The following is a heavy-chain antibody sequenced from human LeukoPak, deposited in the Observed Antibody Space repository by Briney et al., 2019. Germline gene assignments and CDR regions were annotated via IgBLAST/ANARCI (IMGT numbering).Heavy chain of an antibody. CDR2: ISYDGSNK. D-gene: IGHD5-18*01. CDR1: GFTFSSYG. CDR3: ARVDTAMVIDY. V-gene: IGHV3-30*03. J-gene: IGHJ4*02. Sequence: GGSLRLSCAASGFTFSSYGMHWVRQAPGKGLEWVAVISYDGSNKYYADSVKGRFTISRDNSKNTLYLQMNSLRAEDTAVYYCARVDTAMVIDYWGQGTLVTVSS.